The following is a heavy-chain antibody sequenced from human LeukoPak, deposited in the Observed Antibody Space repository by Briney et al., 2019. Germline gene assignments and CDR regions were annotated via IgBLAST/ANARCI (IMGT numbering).Heavy chain of an antibody. D-gene: IGHD2-15*01. V-gene: IGHV3-9*03. Sequence: GGSLRLSCAASGFTFDNYAMHWVRHAPGKGLEWVSGISWNSGSIVYVDSVKGRFTISRDNAKNSLYLQMDSLRPEDVALYYCVKDVFLGFCSGGSCSAHFDYWGQGTLVTVSS. J-gene: IGHJ4*02. CDR2: ISWNSGSI. CDR1: GFTFDNYA. CDR3: VKDVFLGFCSGGSCSAHFDY.